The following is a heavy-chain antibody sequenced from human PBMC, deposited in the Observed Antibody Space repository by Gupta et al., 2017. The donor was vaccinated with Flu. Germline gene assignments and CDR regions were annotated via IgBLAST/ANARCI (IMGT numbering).Heavy chain of an antibody. J-gene: IGHJ6*02. V-gene: IGHV3-21*01. Sequence: TSSTYSMNWVRQAPGKGLEWVSGISSSSNYIYDADSVKNRFTISRDNAKNSVYLKMNTMRAEDTAVYYCVRGPDYYGMDVWGQGNTVTVSS. CDR1: TSSTYS. CDR3: VRGPDYYGMDV. CDR2: ISSSSNYI.